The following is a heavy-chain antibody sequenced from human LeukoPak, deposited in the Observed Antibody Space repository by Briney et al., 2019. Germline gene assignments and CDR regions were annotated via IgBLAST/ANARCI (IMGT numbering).Heavy chain of an antibody. CDR1: ASTFSSYA. CDR2: ISGSGGST. J-gene: IGHJ4*02. V-gene: IGHV3-23*01. Sequence: PGGSLRLSSAASASTFSSYAMSCVRQAPGGGLEWGSAISGSGGSTYYADSVKGRFTISRDTSKNTLYLQMNSLTAADTAVYYCANLDPWGGGDYPPRLGGQGTLVTVSS. D-gene: IGHD2-21*02. CDR3: ANLDPWGGGDYPPRL.